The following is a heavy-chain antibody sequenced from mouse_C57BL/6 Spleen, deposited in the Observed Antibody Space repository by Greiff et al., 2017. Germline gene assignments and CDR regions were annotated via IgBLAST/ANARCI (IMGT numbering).Heavy chain of an antibody. Sequence: VKLQQPGAELVKPGASVKLSCKASGYTFTSYWMQWVKQRPGQGLEWIGEIDPSDSYTNYNQKFKGKATLTVDTSSSTAYMQLSSLTSEDSAVYYCARGGTNWAYYFDYWGQGTTLTVSS. CDR1: GYTFTSYW. J-gene: IGHJ2*01. CDR2: IDPSDSYT. D-gene: IGHD4-1*01. CDR3: ARGGTNWAYYFDY. V-gene: IGHV1-50*01.